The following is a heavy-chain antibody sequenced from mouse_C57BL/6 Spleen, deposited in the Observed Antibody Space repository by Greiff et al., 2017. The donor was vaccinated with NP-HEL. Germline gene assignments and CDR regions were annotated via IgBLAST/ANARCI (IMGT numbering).Heavy chain of an antibody. V-gene: IGHV1-47*01. CDR3: ASVAYYGSSNGY. Sequence: VQLQESGAELVKPGASVKMSCKASGYTFTTYPIEWMQQNHGKSLEWIGTFHPYNDYTKYNEKLKGKATLTVEKSYSTVYLELSRFKSEVCAVYSCASVAYYGSSNGYWGPGTTLTVSS. CDR1: GYTFTTYP. CDR2: FHPYNDYT. D-gene: IGHD1-1*01. J-gene: IGHJ2*01.